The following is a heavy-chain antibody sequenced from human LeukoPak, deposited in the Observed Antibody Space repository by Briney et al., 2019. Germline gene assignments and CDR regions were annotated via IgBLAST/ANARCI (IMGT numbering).Heavy chain of an antibody. CDR1: GFTFSDYY. CDR3: ARDRYYYDGSGYQLDY. CDR2: ISSSGSTI. Sequence: GGSLRLSCAASGFTFSDYYMSWIRQAPGKGLEWVPYISSSGSTIYYADSVKGRFTISRDNAKNSLYLQMNSLRAEDTAVYYCARDRYYYDGSGYQLDYWGQGTLVTVSS. J-gene: IGHJ4*02. D-gene: IGHD3-22*01. V-gene: IGHV3-11*01.